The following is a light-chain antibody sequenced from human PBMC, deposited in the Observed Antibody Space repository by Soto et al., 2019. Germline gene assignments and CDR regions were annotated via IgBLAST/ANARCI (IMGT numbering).Light chain of an antibody. CDR2: EVS. CDR3: SSYAGSNNFV. Sequence: QSALTQPPSASGSPGQSVTISCTGTSSDIGDYIYVSWYQQHPGKAPKLMISEVSRRPSGVPERFSGSKSGNTASLTVSGLQADDEAHYYCSSYAGSNNFVFGTGTKVTVL. CDR1: SSDIGDYIY. J-gene: IGLJ1*01. V-gene: IGLV2-8*01.